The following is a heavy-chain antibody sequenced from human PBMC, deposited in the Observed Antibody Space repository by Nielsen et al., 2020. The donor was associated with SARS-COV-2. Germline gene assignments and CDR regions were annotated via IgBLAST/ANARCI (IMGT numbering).Heavy chain of an antibody. Sequence: GGSLRLSCAASGFPLRSYDMQWVRHTTGKGLEWVSTIATAGDTFYSDSVRGRFTVSRENAKNSFHLQMNSLTAEDTALYYCARAEGSGIDYWGQGILVTVSS. J-gene: IGHJ4*02. CDR3: ARAEGSGIDY. D-gene: IGHD3-10*01. V-gene: IGHV3-13*01. CDR2: IATAGDT. CDR1: GFPLRSYD.